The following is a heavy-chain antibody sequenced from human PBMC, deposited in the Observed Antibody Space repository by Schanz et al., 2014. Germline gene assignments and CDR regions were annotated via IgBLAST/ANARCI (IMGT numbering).Heavy chain of an antibody. CDR2: ISGSGGST. CDR3: TTDNGHFAFDF. Sequence: DVHLLESGGGLVQPGGSLRLSCAASEFTFSTDAMSWVRQAPGKGLEWVSAISGSGGSTYYADSVKGRFTISRDNSKNTLFLQMNSLETEDTAVYYCTTDNGHFAFDFWGQGTMVNVSS. J-gene: IGHJ3*01. V-gene: IGHV3-23*01. D-gene: IGHD2-8*01. CDR1: EFTFSTDA.